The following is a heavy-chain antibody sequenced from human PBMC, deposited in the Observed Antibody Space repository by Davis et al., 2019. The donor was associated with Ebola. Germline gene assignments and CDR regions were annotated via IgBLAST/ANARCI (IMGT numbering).Heavy chain of an antibody. V-gene: IGHV3-48*02. CDR1: GFTFTRYS. D-gene: IGHD3-22*01. J-gene: IGHJ4*02. CDR2: ISSSSTI. CDR3: ARAGVNSYDSSGYYYDY. Sequence: GESLKISCAASGFTFTRYSMNWVRQAPGKGLEWVSYISSSSTIYYADSVKGRFNISRDNAKNSLYLQMNSLRDEDTAVYFCARAGVNSYDSSGYYYDYWGQGTLVTVSS.